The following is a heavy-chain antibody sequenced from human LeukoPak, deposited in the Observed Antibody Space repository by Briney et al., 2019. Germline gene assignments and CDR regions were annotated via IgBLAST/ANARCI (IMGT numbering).Heavy chain of an antibody. V-gene: IGHV3-15*01. Sequence: GGSLRLSCAASGFTFSNAWMSWVRQAPGKGLEWVGRIKSKTDGGTTDYAAPVKGRLTSSRDDSKNTLYLQMNSLKTEDTAVYYCTTIRTPDYDFWSGYYTGGYYFDYWGQGTLVTVSS. CDR1: GFTFSNAW. D-gene: IGHD3-3*01. CDR3: TTIRTPDYDFWSGYYTGGYYFDY. J-gene: IGHJ4*02. CDR2: IKSKTDGGTT.